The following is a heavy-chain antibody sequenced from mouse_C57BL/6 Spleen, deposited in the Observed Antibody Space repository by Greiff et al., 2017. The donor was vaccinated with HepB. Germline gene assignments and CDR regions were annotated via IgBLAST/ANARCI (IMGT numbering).Heavy chain of an antibody. CDR2: ISNGGGST. CDR3: ARRQRIPDYYGSSYSLYFDV. D-gene: IGHD1-1*01. Sequence: EVHLVESGGGLVQPGGSLKLSCAASGFTFSDYYMYWVRQTPEKRLEWVAYISNGGGSTYYPDTVKGRFTISRDNAKNTLYLQMSRLKSEDTAMYYCARRQRIPDYYGSSYSLYFDVWGTGTTVTVSS. J-gene: IGHJ1*03. CDR1: GFTFSDYY. V-gene: IGHV5-12*01.